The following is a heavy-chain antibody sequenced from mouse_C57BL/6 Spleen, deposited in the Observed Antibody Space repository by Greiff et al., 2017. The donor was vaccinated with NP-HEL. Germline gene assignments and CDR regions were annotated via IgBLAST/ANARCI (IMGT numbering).Heavy chain of an antibody. D-gene: IGHD2-5*01. CDR1: GYAFSSYW. J-gene: IGHJ3*01. CDR3: ARDSNLLAY. Sequence: VQLKESGAELVEPGASVKISWKASGYAFSSYWMNWVKQRPGKGLEWIGQIYPGDGDTNYNGKFKGKATLTADKSSSTAYMQLSSLTSEDSAVYFCARDSNLLAYWGQGTLVTVSA. CDR2: IYPGDGDT. V-gene: IGHV1-80*01.